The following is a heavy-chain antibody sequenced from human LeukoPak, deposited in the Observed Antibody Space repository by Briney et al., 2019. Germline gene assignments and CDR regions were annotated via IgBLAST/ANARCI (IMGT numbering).Heavy chain of an antibody. CDR2: INPHNADT. V-gene: IGHV1-2*02. CDR1: GYTFTGYY. CDR3: ASVKDIVVGGGPYYFDY. D-gene: IGHD2-15*01. Sequence: ASVKVSCKASGYTFTGYYLHWVRQAPGQGLEWMGLINPHNADTNYAQRFQGRVTMTRDTSITTAYMVLSRLRSDDTAVYYCASVKDIVVGGGPYYFDYWGQGTLVTVSS. J-gene: IGHJ4*02.